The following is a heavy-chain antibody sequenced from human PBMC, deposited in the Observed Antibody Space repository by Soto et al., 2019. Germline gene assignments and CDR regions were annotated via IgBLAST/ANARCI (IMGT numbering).Heavy chain of an antibody. CDR1: GYTFSSYW. D-gene: IGHD2-8*02. V-gene: IGHV5-51*01. CDR3: ARLYCSADRCTFDS. J-gene: IGHJ4*02. Sequence: PGESLKISCKGSGYTFSSYWIGWVRQMPGRGLESMGIIYPGDSDTRYSPSFQGQVVVSADKSISTASLQWSSLKASDSAMYYCARLYCSADRCTFDSWGQGTLVTVSS. CDR2: IYPGDSDT.